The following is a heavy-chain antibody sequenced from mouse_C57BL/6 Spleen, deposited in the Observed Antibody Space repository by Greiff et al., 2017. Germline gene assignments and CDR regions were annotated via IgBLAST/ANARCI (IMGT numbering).Heavy chain of an antibody. Sequence: EVQGVESGGGLVKPGGSLKLSCAASGFTFSSYAMSWVRQTPEKRLEWVATISDGGSYTYYPDNVKGRFTISRDNATNNLYLQMSHLKSEDTAMYYCAREGSRYAMDYWGQGTSVTVSS. J-gene: IGHJ4*01. CDR1: GFTFSSYA. V-gene: IGHV5-4*01. CDR2: ISDGGSYT. D-gene: IGHD1-1*01. CDR3: AREGSRYAMDY.